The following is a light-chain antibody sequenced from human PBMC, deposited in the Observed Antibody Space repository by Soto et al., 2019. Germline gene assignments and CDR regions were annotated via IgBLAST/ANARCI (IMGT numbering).Light chain of an antibody. CDR2: GAS. Sequence: EIVLTQSPDTLSLFPGERATLSCRASQSVSSTYLAWYQQKLGQAPRLLIFGASSRATGIPDRFSGSGSGTDFTLTISRLEPXDFAVYYCQXXGSSXWTFGQGTK. CDR1: QSVSSTY. J-gene: IGKJ1*01. V-gene: IGKV3-20*01. CDR3: QXXGSSXWT.